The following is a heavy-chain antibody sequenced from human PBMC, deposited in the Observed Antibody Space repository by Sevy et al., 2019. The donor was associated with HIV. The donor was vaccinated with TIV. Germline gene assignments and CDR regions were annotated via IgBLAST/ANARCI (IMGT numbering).Heavy chain of an antibody. Sequence: GGSLRLSCAASGFTFSSYAMHWVRQAPGKGLEWVAVISYDGSNKYYADSMKGRFTISRDNSKNTLYLQMNSLRAEDTAVYYCAREDCSSTSCYTLIYYYYYGMDVWGQGTTVTVSS. CDR3: AREDCSSTSCYTLIYYYYYGMDV. D-gene: IGHD2-2*02. V-gene: IGHV3-30*04. CDR2: ISYDGSNK. CDR1: GFTFSSYA. J-gene: IGHJ6*02.